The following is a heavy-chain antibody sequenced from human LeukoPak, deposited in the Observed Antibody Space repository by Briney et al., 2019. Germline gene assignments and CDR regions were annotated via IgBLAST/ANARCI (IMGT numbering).Heavy chain of an antibody. CDR1: GYTFTSYY. D-gene: IGHD6-19*01. CDR2: IIPIFGTA. V-gene: IGHV1-69*13. J-gene: IGHJ4*02. CDR3: ARSGYSSGWYVLGY. Sequence: SVKVSCKASGYTFTSYYMHWVRQAPGQGLEWMGGIIPIFGTANYAQKFQGRVTITADESTSTAYMELSSLRSEDTAVYYCARSGYSSGWYVLGYWGQGTLVTVSS.